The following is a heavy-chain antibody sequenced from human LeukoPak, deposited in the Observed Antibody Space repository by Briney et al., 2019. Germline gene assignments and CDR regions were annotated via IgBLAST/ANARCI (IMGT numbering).Heavy chain of an antibody. V-gene: IGHV3-23*01. J-gene: IGHJ3*02. Sequence: GGSLRLSCAASGFTFSSYVMSWVRQAPGKGLEWVSTISSSGGSTHYADSVKGRFTISRDDSKNTVYLQMNSLRAEDTAVYYCARWTNFHAFDIWGQGTLVTVSS. CDR3: ARWTNFHAFDI. CDR2: ISSSGGST. D-gene: IGHD1-1*01. CDR1: GFTFSSYV.